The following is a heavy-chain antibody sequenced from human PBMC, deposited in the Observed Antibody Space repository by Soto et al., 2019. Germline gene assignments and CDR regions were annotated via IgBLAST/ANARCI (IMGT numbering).Heavy chain of an antibody. D-gene: IGHD2-15*01. V-gene: IGHV3-30-3*01. J-gene: IGHJ6*02. CDR2: ISSDESNK. CDR3: ARVPGYCGGSSCYGDYYYGMDV. Sequence: QVQLVESRGGVVQPGRSPRLSCGASGFIFSNYAMYWVRQAPGKGLEWVAVISSDESNKYYADSVKGRFTISRDNSKNTLYLQMNSLRAEDTAMYYCARVPGYCGGSSCYGDYYYGMDVWGQGTTVTVSS. CDR1: GFIFSNYA.